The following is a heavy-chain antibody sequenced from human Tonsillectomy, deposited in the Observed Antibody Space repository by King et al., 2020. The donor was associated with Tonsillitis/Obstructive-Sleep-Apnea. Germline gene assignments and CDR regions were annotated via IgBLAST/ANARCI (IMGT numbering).Heavy chain of an antibody. J-gene: IGHJ4*02. CDR1: GGSISSYY. CDR3: ASGLSLSGSYRFDY. CDR2: IYYSGST. D-gene: IGHD1-26*01. V-gene: IGHV4-59*01. Sequence: VQLQESGPGLVKPSETLSLTCTVSGGSISSYYWSWIRQPPGKGLEWIGYIYYSGSTNYNPSLQSRVTISVDTSKNQFALKLSSVTAADTAVYYCASGLSLSGSYRFDYWGQGTLVTVSS.